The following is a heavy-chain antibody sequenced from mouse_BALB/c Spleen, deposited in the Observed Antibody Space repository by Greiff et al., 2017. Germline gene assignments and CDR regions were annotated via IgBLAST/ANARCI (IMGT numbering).Heavy chain of an antibody. V-gene: IGHV5-17*02. J-gene: IGHJ4*01. CDR1: GFTFSSFG. D-gene: IGHD1-1*01. Sequence: EVKLVESGGGLVQPGGSRKLSCAASGFTFSSFGMHWVRQAPEKGLEWVAYISSGSSTIYYADTVKGRFTISRDNPKNTLFLQMTSLRSEDTAMYYCARNYGSSYGGAMDYWGQGTSVTVSS. CDR2: ISSGSSTI. CDR3: ARNYGSSYGGAMDY.